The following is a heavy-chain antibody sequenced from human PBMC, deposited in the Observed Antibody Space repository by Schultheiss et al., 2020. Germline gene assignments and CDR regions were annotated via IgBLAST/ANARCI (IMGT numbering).Heavy chain of an antibody. CDR1: GGSISSYY. V-gene: IGHV4-59*08. CDR2: IYYSGST. J-gene: IGHJ6*02. CDR3: ARRYGDDGMDV. D-gene: IGHD4-17*01. Sequence: SETLSLTCIVSGGSISSYYWSWIRQPPGKGLEWIGYIYYSGSTNYNPSLKSRVTISVDTSKNQFSLKLSSVTAADTAVYYCARRYGDDGMDVWGQGTTVTVSS.